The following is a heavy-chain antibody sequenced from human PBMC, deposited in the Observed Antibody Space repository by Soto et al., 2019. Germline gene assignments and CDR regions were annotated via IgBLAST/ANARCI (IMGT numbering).Heavy chain of an antibody. J-gene: IGHJ4*02. Sequence: SSETLSLTCTVSGGSISSGGYYWSWIRQYPGKGLEWIAYIYYSGRTYYNPSLQTRVTISLDTSKSQFSLKLSSVTAADSAVYFCARLEGLATISYYFDFWGPGALVTVSS. D-gene: IGHD3-9*01. CDR3: ARLEGLATISYYFDF. V-gene: IGHV4-31*03. CDR1: GGSISSGGYY. CDR2: IYYSGRT.